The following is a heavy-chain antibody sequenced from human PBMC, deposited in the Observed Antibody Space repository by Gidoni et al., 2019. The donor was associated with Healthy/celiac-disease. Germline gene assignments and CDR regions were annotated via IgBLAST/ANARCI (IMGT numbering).Heavy chain of an antibody. CDR1: GYTFTSYG. J-gene: IGHJ4*02. Sequence: QVQLVQSGAEVKKPGASVKVSCTASGYTFTSYGISWVRQAPGQGLEWMGWISAYNGNTNYAQKLQGRVTMTTDTSTSTAYMELRSLRSDDTAVYYCARDGTTIFGVVTMYYFDYWGQGTLVTVSS. V-gene: IGHV1-18*01. CDR2: ISAYNGNT. D-gene: IGHD3-3*01. CDR3: ARDGTTIFGVVTMYYFDY.